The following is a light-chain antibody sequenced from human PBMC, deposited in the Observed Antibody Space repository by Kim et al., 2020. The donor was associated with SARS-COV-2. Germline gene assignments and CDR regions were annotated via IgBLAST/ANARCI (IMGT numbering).Light chain of an antibody. Sequence: QSVLTQPPSASGTPGQRVTISCSGGNSNIGANTVNWYQQFPGTAPKLLIYANDHRPSGVPDRFSVSQSGTSASLAISGLQSEDEADYYCATWDDSRNAWVFGGGTQLTVL. V-gene: IGLV1-44*01. CDR1: NSNIGANT. CDR2: AND. CDR3: ATWDDSRNAWV. J-gene: IGLJ3*02.